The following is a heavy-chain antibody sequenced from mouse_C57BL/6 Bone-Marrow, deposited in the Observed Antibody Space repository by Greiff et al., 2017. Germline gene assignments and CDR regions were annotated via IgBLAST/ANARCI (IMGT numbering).Heavy chain of an antibody. D-gene: IGHD1-1*01. CDR1: GYTFTSYW. Sequence: QVQLKESGAELVMPGASVKLSCKASGYTFTSYWMHWVKQRPGQGLEWIGEIDPSDSYTNYNQKFKGKSTLTVDKSSSTAYMQLSSLTSEDSAVYYCARDGSSYNYAMDYWGQGTTVTVSS. CDR2: IDPSDSYT. CDR3: ARDGSSYNYAMDY. V-gene: IGHV1-69*01. J-gene: IGHJ4*01.